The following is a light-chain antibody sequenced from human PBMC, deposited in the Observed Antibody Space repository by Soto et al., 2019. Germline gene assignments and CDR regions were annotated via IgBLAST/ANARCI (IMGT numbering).Light chain of an antibody. Sequence: QSALTQPPSASGSPGQSVTISCTGTTSDVGGYNFVSWYQQYPGKAPKLMIYEVTKRPSGVPDRFSGSKSGNTASLTVSGLQAEDEADYYCTSYAGSNNHVFGPGTKLTVL. CDR1: TSDVGGYNF. J-gene: IGLJ1*01. CDR3: TSYAGSNNHV. V-gene: IGLV2-8*01. CDR2: EVT.